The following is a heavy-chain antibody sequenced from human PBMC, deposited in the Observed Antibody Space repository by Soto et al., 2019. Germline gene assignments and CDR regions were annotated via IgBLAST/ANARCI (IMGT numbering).Heavy chain of an antibody. D-gene: IGHD4-17*01. CDR2: ISGSSGSK. V-gene: IGHV3-11*06. J-gene: IGHJ4*02. Sequence: PGGSLRLSCAASGFIFNDYYMSWIRQAPGKGLEWLSNISGSSGSKKYADAGKGRFTISRDNAKKSLYLEMRSLRAEDTAVYYCARYAAEVTTFFDHWGQGTLVTVSS. CDR3: ARYAAEVTTFFDH. CDR1: GFIFNDYY.